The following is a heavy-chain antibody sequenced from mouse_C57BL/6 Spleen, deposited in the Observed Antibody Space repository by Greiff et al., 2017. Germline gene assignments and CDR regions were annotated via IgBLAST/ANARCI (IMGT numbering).Heavy chain of an antibody. CDR2: INPSTGGT. V-gene: IGHV1-42*01. J-gene: IGHJ1*03. Sequence: VQLKESGPKLVKPGASVKISCKASGYSFTGYYMNWVKQSPEKSLEWIGEINPSTGGTTYNQKFKAKATLTVDKSSSTAYMQLKSLTSEDSAVYYCARGSPLYFDVWGTGTTVTVSS. CDR1: GYSFTGYY. CDR3: ARGSPLYFDV.